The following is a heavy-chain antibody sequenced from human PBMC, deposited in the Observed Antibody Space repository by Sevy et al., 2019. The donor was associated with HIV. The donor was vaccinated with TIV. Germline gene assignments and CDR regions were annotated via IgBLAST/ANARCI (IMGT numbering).Heavy chain of an antibody. Sequence: GGSLRLSCAASGFTFSNYWMSWVRQAPGKGLEWVANIKRDGSEKYYVASVKGRFTISRDNAKTSLNLQMNSLRAEDTAVYYCARDCSSATCLWGLDVWGQGTTVTVSS. D-gene: IGHD2-2*01. CDR3: ARDCSSATCLWGLDV. V-gene: IGHV3-7*03. CDR2: IKRDGSEK. J-gene: IGHJ6*02. CDR1: GFTFSNYW.